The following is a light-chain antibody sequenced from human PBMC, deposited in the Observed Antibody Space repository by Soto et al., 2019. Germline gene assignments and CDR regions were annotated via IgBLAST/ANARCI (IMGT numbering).Light chain of an antibody. Sequence: DIQMTQSPSSLSASVVDGVTITCRASQGIKNDLAWYQQKPGKAPKRLIYAVSSLQSGVPSRFSGSGSGTDFTLTISSLQPGDVATYYCQKYDSAPRTFGQGTKVDI. V-gene: IGKV1-27*01. CDR2: AVS. J-gene: IGKJ1*01. CDR3: QKYDSAPRT. CDR1: QGIKND.